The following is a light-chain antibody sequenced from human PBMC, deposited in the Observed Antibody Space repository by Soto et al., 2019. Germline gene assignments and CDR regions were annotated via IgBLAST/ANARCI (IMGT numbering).Light chain of an antibody. CDR3: QQYYSYPGT. Sequence: AIRMTQSPSSLSASTGDRVTITCRASQGISSYLAWYQQKPGKAPKLLIYAASTLQSGVPSRFSGSGSGTDFTLTICCLQSEDFATYYCQQYYSYPGTFGPGTKVDIK. J-gene: IGKJ3*01. CDR2: AAS. V-gene: IGKV1-8*01. CDR1: QGISSY.